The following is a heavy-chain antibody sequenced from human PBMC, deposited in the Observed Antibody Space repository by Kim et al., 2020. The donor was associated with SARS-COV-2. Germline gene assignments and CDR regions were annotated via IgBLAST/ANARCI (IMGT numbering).Heavy chain of an antibody. D-gene: IGHD3-22*01. CDR3: ARRNTYYYDSSATRDDY. Sequence: SETLSLTCAVYGGSFSGYYWSWIRQPPGKGLEWIGEINHSGSTNYNPSLKSRVTISVDTSKNQFSLKLSSVTAADTAVYYCARRNTYYYDSSATRDDYWGQGTLVTVSS. V-gene: IGHV4-34*01. CDR2: INHSGST. J-gene: IGHJ4*02. CDR1: GGSFSGYY.